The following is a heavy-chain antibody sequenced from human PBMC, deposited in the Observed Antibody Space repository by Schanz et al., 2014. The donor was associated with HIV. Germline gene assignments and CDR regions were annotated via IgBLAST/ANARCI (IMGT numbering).Heavy chain of an antibody. CDR2: ISVYNGNT. V-gene: IGHV1-18*01. CDR1: GYTFTDYF. CDR3: ARQLAAAGTSVCDY. D-gene: IGHD6-13*01. J-gene: IGHJ4*02. Sequence: QVQLVQSGAEVKKPGASVKVSCKASGYTFTDYFIHWVRQAPGQGLEWMGWISVYNGNTDYAKQFQGRVVMTTDTSTNTAYMTLTSLRSVDTAVYYCARQLAAAGTSVCDYWGQGTLVTVSS.